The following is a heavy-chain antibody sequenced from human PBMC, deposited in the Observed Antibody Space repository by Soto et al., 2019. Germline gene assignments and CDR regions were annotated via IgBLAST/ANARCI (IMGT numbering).Heavy chain of an antibody. CDR2: IKQDGSAN. J-gene: IGHJ4*01. CDR3: ARVADSCGGSYDY. CDR1: GFTFSNYW. V-gene: IGHV3-7*01. Sequence: AGGSLRLSCAASGFTFSNYWLSWVRQAPGKGLQWVVKIKQDGSANYYMAPVRGRISSSRDNAKHSLYLQMSVRGGEDAVDYFCARVADSCGGSYDYWGQGTLVTVSS. D-gene: IGHD6-19*01.